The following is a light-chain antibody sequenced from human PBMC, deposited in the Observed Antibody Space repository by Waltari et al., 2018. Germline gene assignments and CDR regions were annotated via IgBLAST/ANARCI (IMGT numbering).Light chain of an antibody. CDR3: QTWDSTTTWI. CDR2: END. V-gene: IGLV3-1*01. CDR1: ILGDQS. J-gene: IGLJ2*01. Sequence: SYELTQPPSVSVSPGQTAPIPCSGYILGDQSGCWYQQKPGQSHVVVIYENDQRPSGVPERCSGSNSGDTATLTISGTQAMDEADYYCQTWDSTTTWIFGGGTKLTVL.